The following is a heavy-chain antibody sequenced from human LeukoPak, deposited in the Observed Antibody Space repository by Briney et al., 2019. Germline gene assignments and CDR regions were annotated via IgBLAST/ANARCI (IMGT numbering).Heavy chain of an antibody. V-gene: IGHV4-61*02. CDR3: ASMTAIEYYFDY. Sequence: TSQTLSLTCTASGGSISSGSYYWSWIRQPAGKGLEWIGRIYTSGSTNYNPSLKSRVTISVDTSKNQFSLKLSSVTAADTAVYYCASMTAIEYYFDYWGQGTLVTVSS. CDR1: GGSISSGSYY. CDR2: IYTSGST. J-gene: IGHJ4*02. D-gene: IGHD2-21*02.